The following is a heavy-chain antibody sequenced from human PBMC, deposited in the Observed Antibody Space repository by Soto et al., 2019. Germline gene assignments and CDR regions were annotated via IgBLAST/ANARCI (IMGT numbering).Heavy chain of an antibody. V-gene: IGHV1-69*01. CDR3: ATELGENPASPFDA. J-gene: IGHJ4*02. CDR2: ILPLFGTA. CDR1: GVTFRSET. D-gene: IGHD3-10*01. Sequence: QVQLVQSGADVKKPGSSVKVSCQASGVTFRSETLGWVRQAPGHGLEWVGGILPLFGTASYAQKFQGRVTITADESTSTVYIELSSLRSDDTAVYFCATELGENPASPFDAWGQGTLVTVS.